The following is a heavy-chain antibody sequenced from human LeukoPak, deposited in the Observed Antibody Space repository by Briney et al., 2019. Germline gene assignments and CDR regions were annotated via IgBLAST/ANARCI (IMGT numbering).Heavy chain of an antibody. CDR2: IKQDGSEK. CDR1: GFTFSSYW. J-gene: IGHJ4*02. V-gene: IGHV3-7*01. D-gene: IGHD1-20*01. Sequence: GGSLRLTCAASGFTFSSYWMSWVRQAPGKGLEWVATIKQDGSEKYYVDSVKGRFTISRDNAKNSLYLQMNSLRAEDTAVYYCATLNYYFDYWGQGTLVTVSS. CDR3: ATLNYYFDY.